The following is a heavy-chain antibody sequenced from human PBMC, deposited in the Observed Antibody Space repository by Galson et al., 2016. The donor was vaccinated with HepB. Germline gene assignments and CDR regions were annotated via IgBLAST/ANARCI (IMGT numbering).Heavy chain of an antibody. D-gene: IGHD3-10*01. CDR2: INTNTGNP. V-gene: IGHV7-4-1*02. CDR3: ARENYYGSGSTYYYYGMDV. CDR1: GYTFTNYA. J-gene: IGHJ6*02. Sequence: SVMVSCKASGYTFTNYAMNWVRQAPGQGLEWMGWINTNTGNPTYAQGFTGRFVFSLDTSVSTAYLQISSLKAEDTAVYYCARENYYGSGSTYYYYGMDVWGQGTTVTVSS.